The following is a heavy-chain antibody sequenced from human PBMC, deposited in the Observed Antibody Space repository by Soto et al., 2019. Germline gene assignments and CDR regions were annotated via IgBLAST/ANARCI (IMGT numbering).Heavy chain of an antibody. D-gene: IGHD2-15*01. V-gene: IGHV4-39*01. J-gene: IGHJ4*02. CDR2: IYYSGST. CDR3: ARHEPGDGKVDY. Sequence: PSETLSLTCTVSGGSISSSSYYWGWIRQPPGKGLEWIGSIYYSGSTYYNPSLKSRVTISVDTSKNQFSLKLSSVTAADTAVYYCARHEPGDGKVDYWGQGTLVTVSS. CDR1: GGSISSSSYY.